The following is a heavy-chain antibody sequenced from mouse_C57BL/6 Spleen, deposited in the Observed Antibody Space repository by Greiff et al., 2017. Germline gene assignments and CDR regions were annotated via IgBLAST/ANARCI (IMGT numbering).Heavy chain of an antibody. J-gene: IGHJ1*03. V-gene: IGHV1-61*01. Sequence: QVQLQQPGAELVRPGSSVKLSCKASGYTFTSYWMDWVKQRPGQGLEWIGNIYPSDSETHYNQKFKDKATLTVDKSSSTAYMQLSSLTSEDSAVYYCARQVLRWNFDVWGTGTTVTVSS. CDR2: IYPSDSET. CDR1: GYTFTSYW. D-gene: IGHD1-1*01. CDR3: ARQVLRWNFDV.